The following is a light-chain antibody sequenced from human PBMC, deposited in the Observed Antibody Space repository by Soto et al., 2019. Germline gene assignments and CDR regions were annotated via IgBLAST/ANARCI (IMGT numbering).Light chain of an antibody. CDR3: QQSYSTPRS. V-gene: IGKV1-39*01. Sequence: DILMTQSPSSLSAFVGDRVTITCRASQSIRNYLNWYQQKPGKAPNLLIYATSTLQSGVPSRFSGSGSGTDFTLTISSLQPEDFATYYCQQSYSTPRSFGQGTKLEI. CDR1: QSIRNY. CDR2: ATS. J-gene: IGKJ2*04.